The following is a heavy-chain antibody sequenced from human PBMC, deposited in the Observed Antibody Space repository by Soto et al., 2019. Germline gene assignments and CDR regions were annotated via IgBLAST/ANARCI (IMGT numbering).Heavy chain of an antibody. J-gene: IGHJ6*02. CDR3: ARGHRAMEYYYYYGMDV. V-gene: IGHV4-59*01. D-gene: IGHD5-18*01. Sequence: SETLSLTCSVSGGSISSSFWSWIRQPPGKELEWIGYISYSGGTTYNPSLKSRITLSVDTSKNQFSLRVASVTAADTAAYYCARGHRAMEYYYYYGMDVWGQGTTVTVSS. CDR2: ISYSGGT. CDR1: GGSISSSF.